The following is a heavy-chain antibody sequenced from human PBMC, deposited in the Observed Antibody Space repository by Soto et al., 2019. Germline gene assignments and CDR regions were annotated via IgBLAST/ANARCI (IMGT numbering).Heavy chain of an antibody. CDR1: GGSISSSSYY. J-gene: IGHJ3*02. D-gene: IGHD2-15*01. CDR3: ASRRRLGYCSGGSCPDAFDI. Sequence: QLQLQESGPGLVKPSETLSLTCTVSGGSISSSSYYWGWIRQPPGKGLEWIGSIYYSGSTYYNPSLQSRVTISVDTSKNQFSLKLSSVTAADTAVYYCASRRRLGYCSGGSCPDAFDIWGQGTMVTVSS. CDR2: IYYSGST. V-gene: IGHV4-39*01.